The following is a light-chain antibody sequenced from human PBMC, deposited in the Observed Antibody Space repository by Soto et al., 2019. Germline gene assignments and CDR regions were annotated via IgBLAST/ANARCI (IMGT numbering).Light chain of an antibody. CDR1: ISDVGSSGP. CDR3: CSYVGARTYC. J-gene: IGLJ1*01. Sequence: QSVLTQPASVSGSPGQSITISCSGSISDVGSSGPVSWYQHHPGQVPKLIIYEGSRRPSGVSSRFSGSKTGNTASLTITGLQAEDEANYYCCSYVGARTYCFGTGIKVT. CDR2: EGS. V-gene: IGLV2-23*01.